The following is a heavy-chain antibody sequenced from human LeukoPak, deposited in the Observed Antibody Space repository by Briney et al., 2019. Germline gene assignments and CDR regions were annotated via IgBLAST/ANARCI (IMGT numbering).Heavy chain of an antibody. Sequence: GASVKVSCKASGYTFTSYGISWVRQAPGQGLEWMGWISAYNGNTNYAQKLQGRVTMTTDTSTSTAHMELRSLRSDDTAVYYCARDRREVRGKSYRGYYYGMDVWGQGTTVTVSS. D-gene: IGHD3-10*01. V-gene: IGHV1-18*01. CDR3: ARDRREVRGKSYRGYYYGMDV. CDR2: ISAYNGNT. J-gene: IGHJ6*02. CDR1: GYTFTSYG.